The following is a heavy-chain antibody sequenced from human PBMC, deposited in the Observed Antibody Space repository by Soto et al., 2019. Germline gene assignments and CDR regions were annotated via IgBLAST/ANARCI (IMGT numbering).Heavy chain of an antibody. D-gene: IGHD4-17*01. CDR2: INHSGST. V-gene: IGHV4-34*01. Sequence: QVQLQQWGAGLLKPSETPSLTCAVYGGSFSGYYWSWIRQPPGKGLEWIGEINHSGSTNYNPSLKSRVTISVDTSKNQFSLKLSSVTAADTAVYYCARGLRGTTVVYYYYYYMDVWGKGTTVTVSS. J-gene: IGHJ6*03. CDR1: GGSFSGYY. CDR3: ARGLRGTTVVYYYYYYMDV.